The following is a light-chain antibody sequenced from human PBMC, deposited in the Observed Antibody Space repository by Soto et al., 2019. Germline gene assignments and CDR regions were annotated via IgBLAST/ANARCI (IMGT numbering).Light chain of an antibody. CDR2: DAS. CDR3: QQYDSLWT. Sequence: DIQMTQSPSTLSASVGDRVTITCRASPDINNWLAWYQQKPGEAPRLLIYDASNLETGVPSRFSGSGSGTEFTLTIHSLRPDDVASYYCQQYDSLWTFGLGTTVEMK. CDR1: PDINNW. J-gene: IGKJ1*01. V-gene: IGKV1-5*01.